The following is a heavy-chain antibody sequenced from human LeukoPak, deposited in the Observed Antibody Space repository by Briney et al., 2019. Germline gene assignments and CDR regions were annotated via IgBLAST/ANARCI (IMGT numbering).Heavy chain of an antibody. CDR3: ARGSSGGDGDIQPTTSYFDY. CDR1: GYTFTSYY. Sequence: ASVKVSCKASGYTFTSYYMHWVRQAPGQGLEWMGIINPSGGSTSYAQKFQGRVTMTRDTSTSTVYMELSSLRSEDTAVYYCARGSSGGDGDIQPTTSYFDYWGQGTLVTVSS. J-gene: IGHJ4*02. D-gene: IGHD5-12*01. V-gene: IGHV1-46*01. CDR2: INPSGGST.